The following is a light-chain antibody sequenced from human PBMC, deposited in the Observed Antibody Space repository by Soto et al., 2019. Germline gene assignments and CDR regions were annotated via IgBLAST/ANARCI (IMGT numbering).Light chain of an antibody. CDR3: QSYDSSNQGV. Sequence: NFMLTQPHSVSESPGKTVTISCTRRSGSIASNYVQWYQQRPGSSPTTVIYEDNQRPSGVPDRFSGSIDSSSNSASLTISGLKTEDEAHYYCQSYDSSNQGVFGGGTKLTVL. CDR1: SGSIASNY. J-gene: IGLJ3*02. CDR2: EDN. V-gene: IGLV6-57*01.